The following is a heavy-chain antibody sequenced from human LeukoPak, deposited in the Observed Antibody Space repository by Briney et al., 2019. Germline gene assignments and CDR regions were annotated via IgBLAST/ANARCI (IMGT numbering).Heavy chain of an antibody. CDR3: ARAVPIRTFDY. D-gene: IGHD6-6*01. J-gene: IGHJ4*02. Sequence: PSQTRSLTCTVSGGSISSGDYYWSWIRQPPGKGLEWIGYIYYSGSTYYNPSLKSRVTISVDTSKNQFSLKLSSVTAADTAVYYCARAVPIRTFDYWGQGTLVTVSS. CDR2: IYYSGST. CDR1: GGSISSGDYY. V-gene: IGHV4-30-4*01.